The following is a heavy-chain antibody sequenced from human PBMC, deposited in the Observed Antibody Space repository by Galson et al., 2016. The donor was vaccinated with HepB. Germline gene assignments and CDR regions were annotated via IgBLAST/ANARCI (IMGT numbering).Heavy chain of an antibody. V-gene: IGHV3-7*01. J-gene: IGHJ6*01. D-gene: IGHD1-26*01. Sequence: SLRLSCAVSGLTFSDYWMSWVRQAPGKGLEWVANINQDGSETYYLDSVKGRFTISRDNAKNSLYLQTNSLHQGPIGLPPGALLQEHLWG. CDR1: GLTFSDYW. CDR2: INQDGSET. CDR3: ALLQEHL.